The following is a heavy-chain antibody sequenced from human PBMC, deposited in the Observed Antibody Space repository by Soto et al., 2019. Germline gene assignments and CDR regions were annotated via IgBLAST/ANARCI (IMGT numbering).Heavy chain of an antibody. V-gene: IGHV3-23*01. D-gene: IGHD6-19*01. J-gene: IGHJ4*02. Sequence: GGSLRLSCAASGFTFSSYAMSWVRQAPGKGLEWVSAISGSGGSTYYADSVKGRFTISRDNSKNTLYLQMNSLRAEDTAVYYCAKAHGGDSSGWYEVYWGQGTLVTVSS. CDR1: GFTFSSYA. CDR2: ISGSGGST. CDR3: AKAHGGDSSGWYEVY.